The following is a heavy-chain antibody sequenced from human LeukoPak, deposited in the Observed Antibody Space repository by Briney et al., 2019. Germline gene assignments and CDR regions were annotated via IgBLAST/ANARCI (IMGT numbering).Heavy chain of an antibody. CDR3: ARDLGFLWFGELFGWFDP. CDR2: INPNHGDT. D-gene: IGHD3-10*01. V-gene: IGHV1-2*02. J-gene: IGHJ5*02. CDR1: GYTFTGYY. Sequence: ASVKVSCKASGYTFTGYYMHWVRQAPGQGLEWMGWINPNHGDTNYAQKFQDRVSMTRDTSISTAYMHLSRLRSADTAVYYCARDLGFLWFGELFGWFDPWGQGTLVTVSS.